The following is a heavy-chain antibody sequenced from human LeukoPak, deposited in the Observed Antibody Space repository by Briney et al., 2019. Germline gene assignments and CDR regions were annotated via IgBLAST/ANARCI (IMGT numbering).Heavy chain of an antibody. CDR3: ARVRGPDGWFAP. V-gene: IGHV4-39*01. CDR1: GGSIDRSSYY. J-gene: IGHJ5*02. CDR2: IYYSGNI. Sequence: SEALCLTCIVSGGSIDRSSYYWGWIRQPPGKGLEWIGSIYYSGNIYYNSSLKSRIAISVDTTKNLLALNLSSVTAADTAVYYCARVRGPDGWFAPWGQGTLVTVSS.